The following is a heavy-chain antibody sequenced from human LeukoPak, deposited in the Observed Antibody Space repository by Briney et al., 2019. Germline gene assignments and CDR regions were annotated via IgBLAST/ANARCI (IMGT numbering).Heavy chain of an antibody. CDR3: AREYGYYGIDV. CDR1: GCTFSSYS. Sequence: ASVKVSCKASGCTFSSYSISWVRQAPGQGLEWMGRIIPILGIANYAQKFQGRVTITADKSTSTDYMQLSSLRSEDTAVYYWAREYGYYGIDVWAQDHAVSVST. J-gene: IGHJ6*01. V-gene: IGHV1-69*04. D-gene: IGHD2-8*01. CDR2: IIPILGIA.